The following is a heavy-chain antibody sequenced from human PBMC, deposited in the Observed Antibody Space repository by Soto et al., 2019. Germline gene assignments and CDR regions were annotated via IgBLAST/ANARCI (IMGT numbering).Heavy chain of an antibody. CDR2: ISSNGGST. J-gene: IGHJ2*01. D-gene: IGHD2-15*01. V-gene: IGHV3-64*01. CDR1: GFTFSNYV. CDR3: ARGGYCRGDSCDSNPRPWYLDL. Sequence: GGSLRLSCAASGFTFSNYVMYWVRQAPGKGLEYVSVISSNGGSTDYANSVRGRFTISRDNSKNILYLEMGSLRAEDMAVYYCARGGYCRGDSCDSNPRPWYLDLWGRGTLVTVSS.